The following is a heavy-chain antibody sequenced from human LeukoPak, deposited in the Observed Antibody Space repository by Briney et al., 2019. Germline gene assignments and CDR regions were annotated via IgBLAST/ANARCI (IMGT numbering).Heavy chain of an antibody. J-gene: IGHJ4*02. V-gene: IGHV3-74*01. CDR2: INSDGSST. Sequence: GGSLRLSCAASGFTLDSYDMNWVRQAPGKGLVWVSRINSDGSSTSYADSVKGRFTISRDNAKNTLYLQMNSLRAEDTAVYYCAKDREWLVFSFGYWGQGTLVTVSS. CDR1: GFTLDSYD. CDR3: AKDREWLVFSFGY. D-gene: IGHD6-19*01.